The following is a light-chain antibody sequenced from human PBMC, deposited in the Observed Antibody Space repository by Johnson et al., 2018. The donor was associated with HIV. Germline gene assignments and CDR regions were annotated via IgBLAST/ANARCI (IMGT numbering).Light chain of an antibody. Sequence: QSVLTQPPSVSAAPGQKVTISCSGSSANIGDNSVSWYQQLPGTAPKLLIYENNKRPSGIPDRFSGSKSGTSATLGITGLQTGDEADYYCGTWDSSLRVGFFGTGTKVTVL. CDR2: ENN. CDR3: GTWDSSLRVGF. CDR1: SANIGDNS. V-gene: IGLV1-51*02. J-gene: IGLJ1*01.